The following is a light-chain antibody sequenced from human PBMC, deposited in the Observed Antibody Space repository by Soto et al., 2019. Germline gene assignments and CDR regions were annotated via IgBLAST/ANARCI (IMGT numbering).Light chain of an antibody. Sequence: QSALTQPPSASGSPGQSVTISCTGTGGYNYVSWYQQHPGKAPKPLIYEVSKRPSGVPDRFSGSKSGNTAALTVSGLQAEDEADYYCSSHAGRNTVLFGGGTKSPS. CDR3: SSHAGRNTVL. J-gene: IGLJ2*01. CDR1: GGYNY. CDR2: EVS. V-gene: IGLV2-8*01.